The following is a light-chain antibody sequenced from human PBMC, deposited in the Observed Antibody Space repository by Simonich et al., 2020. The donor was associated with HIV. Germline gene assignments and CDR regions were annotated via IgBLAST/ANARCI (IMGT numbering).Light chain of an antibody. J-gene: IGKJ1*01. V-gene: IGKV1-39*01. CDR2: AAS. Sequence: DIQMTQSPSSLSASVGDRVTITCRASQGISTYLNLYQQKPEKAPKLLIYAASTLQSGVPSRFSGSGSGTDFTLTISILLPEDFATYYCQQYNTYSGTFGQGTKVEIK. CDR3: QQYNTYSGT. CDR1: QGISTY.